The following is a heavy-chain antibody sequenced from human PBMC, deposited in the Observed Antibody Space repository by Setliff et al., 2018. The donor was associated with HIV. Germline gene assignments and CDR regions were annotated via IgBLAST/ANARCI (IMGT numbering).Heavy chain of an antibody. D-gene: IGHD6-25*01. Sequence: ASVKVSCKASGYTFTSYGISWVRQAPGQGLEWMGWISGYNGNTNFAQKLQGRVTMTTDTSTSTAYIELRSLRSDDTAVYYCARDRLNVYSSGWGVGYWGQGTLVTVSS. J-gene: IGHJ4*02. V-gene: IGHV1-18*01. CDR1: GYTFTSYG. CDR3: ARDRLNVYSSGWGVGY. CDR2: ISGYNGNT.